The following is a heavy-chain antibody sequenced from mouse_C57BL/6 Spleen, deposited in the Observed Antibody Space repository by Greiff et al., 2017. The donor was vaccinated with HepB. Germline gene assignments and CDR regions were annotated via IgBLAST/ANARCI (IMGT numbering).Heavy chain of an antibody. CDR3: EREGDGNFLFDY. Sequence: QVQLQQSGAELVKSGASVKLSCKASGYTFTSYWMHWVKQRPGRGLEWIGRIDPNRGGTKYNETFKSKATLTGDKPSSTAYMQLSSLTSEDSAVYYSEREGDGNFLFDYWGQGTTHTDAS. J-gene: IGHJ2*01. D-gene: IGHD2-1*01. V-gene: IGHV1-72*01. CDR2: IDPNRGGT. CDR1: GYTFTSYW.